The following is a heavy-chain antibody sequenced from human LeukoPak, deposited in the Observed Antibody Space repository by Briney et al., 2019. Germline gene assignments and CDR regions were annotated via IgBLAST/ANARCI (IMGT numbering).Heavy chain of an antibody. CDR3: ATVLGATTAFDY. CDR1: GYTLTELS. CDR2: FDPEDGET. V-gene: IGHV1-24*01. D-gene: IGHD1-26*01. J-gene: IGHJ4*02. Sequence: GASVKVSCKVSGYTLTELSMHWVRQAPGKGLEWMGGFDPEDGETIYAQKFQGRVTMTEDTSTDTAYMELSSLRSEDTAVYYCATVLGATTAFDYWGQGILVTVSS.